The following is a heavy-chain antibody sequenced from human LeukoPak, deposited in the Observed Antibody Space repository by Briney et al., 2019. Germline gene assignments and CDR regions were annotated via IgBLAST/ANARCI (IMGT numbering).Heavy chain of an antibody. CDR1: GFIFDDYG. CDR2: INWNGDST. J-gene: IGHJ4*02. V-gene: IGHV3-20*04. D-gene: IGHD3-10*01. Sequence: RAGGSLRLSCAASGFIFDDYGMSWVRQAPGKGLEWVSGINWNGDSTGYADSVKGRFTISRDNAKNSLYVQMNNLRAEDTALYYCARVNGSGSYFGHFDYWGQGTLVTVSS. CDR3: ARVNGSGSYFGHFDY.